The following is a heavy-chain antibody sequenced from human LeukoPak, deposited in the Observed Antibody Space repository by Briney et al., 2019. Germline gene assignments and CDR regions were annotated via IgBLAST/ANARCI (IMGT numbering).Heavy chain of an antibody. J-gene: IGHJ4*02. D-gene: IGHD2-15*01. CDR3: ARVDCSGGSCYSPFDY. Sequence: GGSLRLSCAASGFTFSSYEMNWVRQAPGKGLEWVSYISSSGSTIYYADSVKGRFTISRDNAKNSLYLQLNSLRAEDTAVYYCARVDCSGGSCYSPFDYWGQGTLVTVSS. V-gene: IGHV3-48*03. CDR1: GFTFSSYE. CDR2: ISSSGSTI.